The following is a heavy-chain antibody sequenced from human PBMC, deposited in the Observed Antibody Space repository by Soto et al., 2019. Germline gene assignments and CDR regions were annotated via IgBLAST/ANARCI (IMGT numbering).Heavy chain of an antibody. D-gene: IGHD2-2*01. Sequence: SVKVSCKASGGTFSSYAISWVRQAPGQGLEWMGGIIPIFGTANYAQKFQGRVTITADESTSTAYMELSSLRSEDTAVYYCAREXIVVVPASYYYYYGMDVWGQGTTVTVSS. J-gene: IGHJ6*02. CDR2: IIPIFGTA. CDR1: GGTFSSYA. CDR3: AREXIVVVPASYYYYYGMDV. V-gene: IGHV1-69*13.